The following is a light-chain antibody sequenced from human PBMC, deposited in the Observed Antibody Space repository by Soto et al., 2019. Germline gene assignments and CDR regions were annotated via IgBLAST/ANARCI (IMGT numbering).Light chain of an antibody. CDR1: QSVSNK. CDR3: QQYGSALWT. V-gene: IGKV3-20*01. CDR2: GAS. J-gene: IGKJ1*01. Sequence: IVLTQSPGTLYLSPGEGATLSCRASQSVSNKLAWYQQEPGQAPRLLIYGASSRATGIPDRFSGSGSGTDFTLTISRLEPEDFAVYYCQQYGSALWTFGQGTKVEIK.